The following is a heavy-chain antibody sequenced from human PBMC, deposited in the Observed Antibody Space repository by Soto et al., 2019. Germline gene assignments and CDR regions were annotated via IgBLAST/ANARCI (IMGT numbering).Heavy chain of an antibody. J-gene: IGHJ3*02. V-gene: IGHV1-69*13. CDR2: IIPIFGTA. D-gene: IGHD3-22*01. CDR1: GGTFSSYA. Sequence: SVKVSCKASGGTFSSYAISWVRQAPGQGLEWMGGIIPIFGTANYAQKFQGRVTITADESTSTAYMELSSLRSEDTAVYYCASGPESSGYTGALFDIWGQGTMVTVSS. CDR3: ASGPESSGYTGALFDI.